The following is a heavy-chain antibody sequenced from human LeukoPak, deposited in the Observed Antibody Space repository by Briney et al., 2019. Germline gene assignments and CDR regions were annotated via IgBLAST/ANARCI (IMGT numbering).Heavy chain of an antibody. CDR1: GFTFGDYA. J-gene: IGHJ4*02. CDR2: IRSKAYGGTT. CDR3: TRVIRAGYSSGWSHDY. V-gene: IGHV3-49*04. Sequence: GGSLRLSCTASGFTFGDYAMSWVRQAPGKGLEWVGFIRSKAYGGTTEYAASVKGRFTISRDGSKSIAYLQMNSLKTEDTAVYYCTRVIRAGYSSGWSHDYWGQGTLVTVSS. D-gene: IGHD6-19*01.